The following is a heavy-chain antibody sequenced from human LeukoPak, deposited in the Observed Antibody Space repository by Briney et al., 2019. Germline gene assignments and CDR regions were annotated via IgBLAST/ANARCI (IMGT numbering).Heavy chain of an antibody. CDR3: TKEPLLRVSYNCFDP. CDR1: GFTFSSYS. Sequence: GGSLRLSCAASGFTFSSYSMNWVRQAPGKGLEWVSAISGSGGTTYYADSVKGRFTISRDNSKNTLYLQMNSLRAEDTAVYYCTKEPLLRVSYNCFDPWGQGTLVTVSS. CDR2: ISGSGGTT. V-gene: IGHV3-23*01. J-gene: IGHJ5*02. D-gene: IGHD3-9*01.